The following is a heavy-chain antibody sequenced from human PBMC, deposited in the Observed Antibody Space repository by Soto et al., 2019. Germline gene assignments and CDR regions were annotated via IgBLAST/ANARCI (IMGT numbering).Heavy chain of an antibody. D-gene: IGHD4-17*01. V-gene: IGHV3-33*01. CDR1: GFTFSSYG. CDR2: IWYDGSNK. CDR3: ARDTYGEKTYYYYYGMDV. Sequence: GGSLRLSCAASGFTFSSYGMHWVRQAPGKGLEWVAVIWYDGSNKYYADTVKGRFTISRDNSKNMLYLQMNSLRAEDTAVYYCARDTYGEKTYYYYYGMDVWGQGTTVTVSS. J-gene: IGHJ6*02.